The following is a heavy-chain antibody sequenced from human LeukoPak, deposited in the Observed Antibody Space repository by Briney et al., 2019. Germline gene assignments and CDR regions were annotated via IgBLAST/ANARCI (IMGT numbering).Heavy chain of an antibody. Sequence: GGSLRLSCAASGFTFSSYWMHWVRQAPGKGLVWVSRINTDGSSTSYVDSVKGRFTISRDNAKNTLYLQMNSLRAEDTAVYYCARDADIVVVHQAHYYYYYYMDVWGKGTTVTVSS. CDR1: GFTFSSYW. D-gene: IGHD2-2*01. CDR2: INTDGSST. V-gene: IGHV3-74*01. J-gene: IGHJ6*03. CDR3: ARDADIVVVHQAHYYYYYYMDV.